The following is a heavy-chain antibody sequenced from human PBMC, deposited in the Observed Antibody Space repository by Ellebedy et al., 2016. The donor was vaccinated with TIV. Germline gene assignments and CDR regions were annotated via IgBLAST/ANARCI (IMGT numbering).Heavy chain of an antibody. D-gene: IGHD6-19*01. CDR1: GGSFSAYS. CDR3: ARGDRKAVAGTRRGDAFDF. V-gene: IGHV4-34*01. CDR2: INHSGST. Sequence: SETLSLTCAVYGGSFSAYSWSWIRQPPGKGLEWIGEINHSGSTNYSPPLKSRVTISVDTSKNQFSLKLSSVTAADTAVYSCARGDRKAVAGTRRGDAFDFWGQGTMVTISS. J-gene: IGHJ3*01.